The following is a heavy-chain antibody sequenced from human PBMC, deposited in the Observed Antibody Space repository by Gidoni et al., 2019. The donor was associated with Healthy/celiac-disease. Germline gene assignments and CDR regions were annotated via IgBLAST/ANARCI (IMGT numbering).Heavy chain of an antibody. CDR3: ASWSGWYQKGAFDY. CDR1: GYTFTSYA. CDR2: INAGNGNT. Sequence: QVQLVQSGAEVKKPGASVKVSCKASGYTFTSYAMHWVRQAPGQRLEWMGWINAGNGNTKYSPKFQGRVTITRDTSASTAYMELSSLRSEDTAVYYCASWSGWYQKGAFDYWGQGTLVTVSS. D-gene: IGHD6-19*01. V-gene: IGHV1-3*01. J-gene: IGHJ4*02.